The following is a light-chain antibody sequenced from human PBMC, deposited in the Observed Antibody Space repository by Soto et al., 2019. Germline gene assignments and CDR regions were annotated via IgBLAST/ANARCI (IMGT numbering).Light chain of an antibody. Sequence: DVQMTQSPSSLSASVGDRVTITCRASQSVSIYLNWYQQKPGKAPNLLIYAASSLQSGVPSRFSGSGSGTDFTLTISSLQPEDFATYYCQQSYSTPGITFGQGTRLEI. CDR1: QSVSIY. CDR3: QQSYSTPGIT. CDR2: AAS. V-gene: IGKV1-39*01. J-gene: IGKJ5*01.